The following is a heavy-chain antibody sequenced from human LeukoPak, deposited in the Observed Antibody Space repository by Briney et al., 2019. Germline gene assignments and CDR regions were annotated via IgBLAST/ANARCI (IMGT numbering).Heavy chain of an antibody. CDR3: ARGDGSHSYAKGFDI. Sequence: SETLSLTCSVSGDSMRTGGYYWTWIRQHPGKGLEWIGYIYYSGSTYYNPSLKSRISMSVDTSKNQFSVKLTSVTAADTAVYFCARGDGSHSYAKGFDIWGQGTLVTVPS. V-gene: IGHV4-31*03. D-gene: IGHD3-16*01. CDR1: GDSMRTGGYY. J-gene: IGHJ3*02. CDR2: IYYSGST.